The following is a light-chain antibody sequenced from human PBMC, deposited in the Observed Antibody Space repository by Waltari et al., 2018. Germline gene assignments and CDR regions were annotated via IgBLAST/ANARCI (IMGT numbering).Light chain of an antibody. CDR2: GAS. J-gene: IGKJ5*01. CDR3: QQTYSTPGIT. Sequence: DIQMTQSPSSLSASVGDRVTITCRAGQKINGYLNWYQHKPGKAPKLLIYGASNLQTGVPSRCSGSESGTDFTLTINSLQPEDFATYFCQQTYSTPGITFGQGTRLEI. V-gene: IGKV1-39*01. CDR1: QKINGY.